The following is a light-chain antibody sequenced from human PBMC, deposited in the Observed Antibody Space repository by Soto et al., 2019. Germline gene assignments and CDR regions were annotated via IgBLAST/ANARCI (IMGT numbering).Light chain of an antibody. CDR3: QHGHNWPLT. J-gene: IGKJ2*01. CDR1: QSISSE. V-gene: IGKV3-15*01. CDR2: GAS. Sequence: EIVMTQSPAPLSVSPGESATLSCRASQSISSELAWYQQKPGQPPRLLIYGASTRATGVPARFTGSGSGSDFTLTISVLQSEDFAVYYCQHGHNWPLTFGQGTRLEI.